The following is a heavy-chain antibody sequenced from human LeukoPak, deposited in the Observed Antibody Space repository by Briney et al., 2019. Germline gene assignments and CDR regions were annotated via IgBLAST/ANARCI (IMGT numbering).Heavy chain of an antibody. J-gene: IGHJ4*02. CDR2: IYYSGST. D-gene: IGHD1-26*01. Sequence: SETLSLTCTVSGGSISSYYWSWIRQPPGRGLEWIGYIYYSGSTNYNPSLKSRVTISVDTSKNQFSLKLSSVTAADTAVYYCARGAMNREGFYGYWGQGTLVTVSS. V-gene: IGHV4-59*01. CDR3: ARGAMNREGFYGY. CDR1: GGSISSYY.